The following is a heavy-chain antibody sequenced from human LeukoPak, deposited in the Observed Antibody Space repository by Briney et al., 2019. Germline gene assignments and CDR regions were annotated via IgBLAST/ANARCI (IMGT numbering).Heavy chain of an antibody. D-gene: IGHD2-15*01. CDR3: AREEDGGMYV. CDR1: GYTFTSYD. V-gene: IGHV1-18*04. CDR2: ISAYNGNT. J-gene: IGHJ6*04. Sequence: GASVKVYCKASGYTFTSYDISWVRQAPGQGLEWMGWISAYNGNTNYAQKLQGRVTMTTDTSTSTAYMELRSLRSGDTGVYYCAREEDGGMYVWGKGTTVTVSS.